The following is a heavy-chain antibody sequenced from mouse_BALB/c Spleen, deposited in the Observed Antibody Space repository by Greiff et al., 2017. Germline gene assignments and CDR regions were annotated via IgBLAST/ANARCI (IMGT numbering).Heavy chain of an antibody. CDR2: ISRGSSTS. D-gene: IGHD1-1*01. V-gene: IGHV5-17*02. J-gene: IGHJ2*01. Sequence: EVKLVESGGGLVQPGGSRKLSCAASGFTFSSFGMHWVRQAPEKGLAWVAYISRGSSTSYYADTVKGRFTISINNPKNTLFLQMTSLRSEDTAMYYCARGPYYYGSEYYFDYWGEGTTLTVSS. CDR1: GFTFSSFG. CDR3: ARGPYYYGSEYYFDY.